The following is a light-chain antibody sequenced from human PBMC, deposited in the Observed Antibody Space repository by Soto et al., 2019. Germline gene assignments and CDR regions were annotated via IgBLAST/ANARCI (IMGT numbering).Light chain of an antibody. CDR1: QGIRND. Sequence: AIQMTQSPSSLSASVGDRVTITCRASQGIRNDLGWYQQKPGKAPTLLIYAASSLQSGVQSMFSGSGSGTDFTLTSSSLQPEDLATYYCLQDYTMYTFGQGTKLEIE. CDR3: LQDYTMYT. CDR2: AAS. V-gene: IGKV1-6*01. J-gene: IGKJ2*01.